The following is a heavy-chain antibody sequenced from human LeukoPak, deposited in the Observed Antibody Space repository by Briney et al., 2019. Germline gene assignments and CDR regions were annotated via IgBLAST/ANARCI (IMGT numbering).Heavy chain of an antibody. CDR2: IKTETDGGTI. CDR1: GFIFSNAW. CDR3: TTPQLWLRGALGY. Sequence: GGSLRLSCVGSGFIFSNAWMSWVRQSPGKGLEWVGRIKTETDGGTIDYAAPVEGRFTISRDDSKNALYLQMNSLKTEDTAVYYCTTPQLWLRGALGYWGQGTLVTVTS. V-gene: IGHV3-15*01. D-gene: IGHD5-18*01. J-gene: IGHJ4*02.